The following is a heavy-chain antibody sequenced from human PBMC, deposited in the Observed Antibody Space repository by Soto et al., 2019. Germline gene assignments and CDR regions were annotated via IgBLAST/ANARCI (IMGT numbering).Heavy chain of an antibody. CDR1: GCTFSDAW. CDR2: IKSKSDGGTT. J-gene: IGHJ5*02. Sequence: GGSLRLSCAASGCTFSDAWMSWVRQAPGKGLDWVGRIKSKSDGGTTEYAAPVRGRFTISRDDSKNTLYLQMNSLKTEDTAVYYCTTDLWRIAVVVGSTGYFNPWGQGTPVTVSS. D-gene: IGHD2-15*01. CDR3: TTDLWRIAVVVGSTGYFNP. V-gene: IGHV3-15*01.